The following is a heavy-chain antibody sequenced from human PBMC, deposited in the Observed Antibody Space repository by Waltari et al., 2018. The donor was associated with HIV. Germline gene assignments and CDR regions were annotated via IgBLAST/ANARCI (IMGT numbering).Heavy chain of an antibody. CDR3: ARAAYDFWSGSWGGMDV. Sequence: QVQLVQSGAEVKKPGASVKVSCKASGYTFTSYDINWVRQATGQGLEWMGWMNPKSGNTGQAQKFQGRVTMTRNTSLSTAYMELCSLGSEDTAVYYCARAAYDFWSGSWGGMDVWGQGTTVTVSS. D-gene: IGHD3-3*01. V-gene: IGHV1-8*01. J-gene: IGHJ6*02. CDR1: GYTFTSYD. CDR2: MNPKSGNT.